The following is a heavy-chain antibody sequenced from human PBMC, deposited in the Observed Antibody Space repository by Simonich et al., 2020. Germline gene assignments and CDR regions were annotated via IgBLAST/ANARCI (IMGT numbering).Heavy chain of an antibody. CDR3: ARGIGSSWYFDY. J-gene: IGHJ4*02. D-gene: IGHD6-13*01. CDR2: MNPNSGNT. Sequence: QVQLVQSGAEVKKPGASVKVSCKASGYTFTSYDINWVRQATGQGLEWMGWMNPNSGNTGLAQKCQGRVTITRNTSISTAYMELSSLRSEDTAVYYCARGIGSSWYFDYWGQGTLVTVSS. CDR1: GYTFTSYD. V-gene: IGHV1-8*03.